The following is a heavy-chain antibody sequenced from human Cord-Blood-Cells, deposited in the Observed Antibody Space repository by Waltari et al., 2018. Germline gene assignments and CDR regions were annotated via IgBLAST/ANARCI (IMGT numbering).Heavy chain of an antibody. CDR2: INPNSGGT. V-gene: IGHV1-2*04. D-gene: IGHD1-26*01. CDR3: ARDRATDLGAFDI. J-gene: IGHJ3*02. Sequence: QVQLVQSGAEVKKPGASVKVSCKASGYTFTGYYMHWVRQAPGQGLEWRGWINPNSGGTNYAQKFKGWVTMTRDTSISTAYMELSRLRSDDTAVYYCARDRATDLGAFDIWGQGTMVTVSS. CDR1: GYTFTGYY.